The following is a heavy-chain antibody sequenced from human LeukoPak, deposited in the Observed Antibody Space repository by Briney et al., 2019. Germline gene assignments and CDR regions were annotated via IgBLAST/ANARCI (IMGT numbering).Heavy chain of an antibody. CDR2: INHSGST. D-gene: IGHD3-10*01. Sequence: KSSETLSLTCAVYGGSFTNYYWSWIRQPPGKGLEWIGEINHSGSTNYNPSLKSRVTISVDTSKNQFSLKLSSVTAADTAVYYCARRARITMVRGAFDYWGQGTLVTVSS. V-gene: IGHV4-34*01. CDR3: ARRARITMVRGAFDY. CDR1: GGSFTNYY. J-gene: IGHJ4*02.